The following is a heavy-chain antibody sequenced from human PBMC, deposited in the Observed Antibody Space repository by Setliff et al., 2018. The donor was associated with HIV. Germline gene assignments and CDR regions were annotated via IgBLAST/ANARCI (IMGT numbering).Heavy chain of an antibody. CDR1: GGTFSNYA. J-gene: IGHJ6*04. V-gene: IGHV1-69*10. CDR3: ASAIVGLGYNFFSVDV. D-gene: IGHD1-26*01. Sequence: SVKVSCKASGGTFSNYAISWVRQAPGQGLEWMGGVIPIFGIANYAQKFQGRVAMTADKSTSTAYMELSSLRSEDTAVYYCASAIVGLGYNFFSVDVWGKGTTVTVSS. CDR2: VIPIFGIA.